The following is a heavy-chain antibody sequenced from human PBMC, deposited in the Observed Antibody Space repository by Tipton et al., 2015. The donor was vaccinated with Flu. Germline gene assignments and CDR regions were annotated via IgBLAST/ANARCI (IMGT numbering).Heavy chain of an antibody. D-gene: IGHD2-21*01. CDR1: GYTFTTYG. Sequence: QMQLVQSGPEVKKPGASVRVSCKASGYTFTTYGLNWVRQAPGQGLEWMGWISAFNGNTKNSRKFQGRATMTTDTSTSTVYMELRGLMADATAVYYCARSLPQGTVGVFASNWFFDYWGQGTLVTVSS. CDR3: ARSLPQGTVGVFASNWFFDY. CDR2: ISAFNGNT. V-gene: IGHV1-18*01. J-gene: IGHJ4*02.